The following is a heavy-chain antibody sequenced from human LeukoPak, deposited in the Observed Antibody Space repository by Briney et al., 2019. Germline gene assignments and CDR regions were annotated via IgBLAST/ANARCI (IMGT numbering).Heavy chain of an antibody. CDR2: ISYDGNNK. Sequence: GGSLRLSCAASGFTFSTYAMHWVRQAPGKGLDWVAVISYDGNNKYYADSVKGRFTISRDNSKNTLYLQMNSLRAEDTAVYYCARDVVADYWGQGTLVTVSS. D-gene: IGHD2-15*01. CDR3: ARDVVADY. CDR1: GFTFSTYA. J-gene: IGHJ4*02. V-gene: IGHV3-30-3*01.